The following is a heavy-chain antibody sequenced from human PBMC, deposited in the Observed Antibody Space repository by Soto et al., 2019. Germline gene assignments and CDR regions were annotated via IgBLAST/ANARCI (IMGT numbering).Heavy chain of an antibody. CDR2: IYYSGTT. CDR1: GVSINSGDYY. J-gene: IGHJ6*02. V-gene: IGHV4-31*03. Sequence: TLSLTCTVAGVSINSGDYYWTWIRQHPGRGLEWIGYIYYSGTTYYNPSLKSRVTISIDTSKNQFSLKLSSVSAADTAVYYCAREGYSYTGMDVWGQGTTVTAP. D-gene: IGHD5-18*01. CDR3: AREGYSYTGMDV.